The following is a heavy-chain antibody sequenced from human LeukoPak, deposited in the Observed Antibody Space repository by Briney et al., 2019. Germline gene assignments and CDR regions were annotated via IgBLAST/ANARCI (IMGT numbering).Heavy chain of an antibody. J-gene: IGHJ6*03. CDR3: ARRTGGSGWYGDYYYYMDV. D-gene: IGHD6-19*01. V-gene: IGHV1-2*02. Sequence: GASVKVSCKASGYTFSGYYVHWVRQAPGQGLEWMGCINPNSGGTKYAQKFQGRVTMTRNTSISTAYMELSSLRSEDTAVYYCARRTGGSGWYGDYYYYMDVWGKGTTVTISS. CDR1: GYTFSGYY. CDR2: INPNSGGT.